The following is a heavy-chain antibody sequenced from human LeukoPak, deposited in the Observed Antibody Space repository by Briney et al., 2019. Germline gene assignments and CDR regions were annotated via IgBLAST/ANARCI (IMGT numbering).Heavy chain of an antibody. Sequence: GGSLRLSCAASGFTFSAYGMHWARQAPGKGLEWVAIISYDGREKYYADSEKGRFTISRNSSISTVHLQMNSLGLEDTAVYYCAKSFAVTTHSYYGIDVWGQGTTVTVSS. V-gene: IGHV3-30*18. J-gene: IGHJ6*02. CDR3: AKSFAVTTHSYYGIDV. CDR2: ISYDGREK. CDR1: GFTFSAYG. D-gene: IGHD4-17*01.